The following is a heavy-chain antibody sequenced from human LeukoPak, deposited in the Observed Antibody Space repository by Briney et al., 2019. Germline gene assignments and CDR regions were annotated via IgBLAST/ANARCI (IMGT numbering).Heavy chain of an antibody. CDR2: IRYDGSNK. V-gene: IGHV3-30*02. J-gene: IGHJ4*02. D-gene: IGHD3-10*01. CDR3: ADGGYYYGSGSYYNFPPDY. Sequence: GGSLRLSCAPSGFTFSSYGMHWVRQAPGKGLEWVAFIRYDGSNKYYADSVKGRFTISRDNSKNTLYLQMNSLRAEDTAVYYCADGGYYYGSGSYYNFPPDYWGQGTLVTVFS. CDR1: GFTFSSYG.